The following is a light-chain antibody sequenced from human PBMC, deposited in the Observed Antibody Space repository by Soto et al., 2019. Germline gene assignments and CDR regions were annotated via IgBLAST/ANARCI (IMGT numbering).Light chain of an antibody. CDR3: QQRAKWPST. Sequence: EIVLTQSPATLSLSPGERATLSCRASQSVSSYLAWYQQKPGQAPRLLIYDASNRATGIPARFSGSGSATDFSLTITSLEPEDFAVYYCQQRAKWPSTFGPGTKVE. CDR1: QSVSSY. J-gene: IGKJ2*02. V-gene: IGKV3-11*01. CDR2: DAS.